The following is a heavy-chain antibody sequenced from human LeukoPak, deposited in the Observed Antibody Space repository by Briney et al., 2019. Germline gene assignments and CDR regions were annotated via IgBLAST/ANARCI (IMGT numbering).Heavy chain of an antibody. CDR2: IKEDGSEK. CDR3: RRGHWDDCA. CDR1: GFTLSSRW. D-gene: IGHD2-21*02. V-gene: IGHV3-7*01. Sequence: GGSLRLSCVGSGFTLSSRWMNWVRQAPGKGLEWVANIKEDGSEKYYADPVEGRFTISRDNAKNSLFLQMNHLRAEDTAIYYCRRGHWDDCAWDQGTLVTVSS. J-gene: IGHJ5*02.